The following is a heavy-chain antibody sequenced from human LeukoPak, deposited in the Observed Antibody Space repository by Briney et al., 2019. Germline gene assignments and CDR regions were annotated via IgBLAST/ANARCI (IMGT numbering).Heavy chain of an antibody. CDR3: ARDRIAPAGSIIDY. Sequence: GASVNVSCKASGYTFTGHYVHGVRQAPGQGHEWMGWIDPSSGGTNSAQKFQGRVTMTRDTSITTVYMGLSSLTSDDTAIYFCARDRIAPAGSIIDYWGQGTLVTVSS. CDR2: IDPSSGGT. CDR1: GYTFTGHY. D-gene: IGHD6-13*01. V-gene: IGHV1-2*02. J-gene: IGHJ4*02.